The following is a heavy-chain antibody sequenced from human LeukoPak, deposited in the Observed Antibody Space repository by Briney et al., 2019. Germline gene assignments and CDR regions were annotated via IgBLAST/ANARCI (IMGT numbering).Heavy chain of an antibody. V-gene: IGHV3-23*01. CDR3: AKASTMVRGSLIS. CDR2: ISGSGGST. CDR1: GFTFSSYA. D-gene: IGHD3-10*01. J-gene: IGHJ4*02. Sequence: GGSLRLSCAASGFTFSSYAMSWVRQAPGKGLEWVSAISGSGGSTYYADSVKGRFTISRDNSKNTLYLQMNSLRAEDMAVYYCAKASTMVRGSLISWGQGTLVTVSS.